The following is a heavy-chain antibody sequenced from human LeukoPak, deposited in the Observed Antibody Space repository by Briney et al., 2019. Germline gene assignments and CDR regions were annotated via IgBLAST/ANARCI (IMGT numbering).Heavy chain of an antibody. D-gene: IGHD3-10*01. Sequence: SETLSLTCTVSGGSISSGGYYWSWIRQHPGKGLEWIGYIYYSGSTYYNPSLKSRVTISVDTSKNQFSLKLSSVTAADTAVYYCTRRYGSGRKDWFDPWGQGTLVTVSS. V-gene: IGHV4-31*03. J-gene: IGHJ5*02. CDR2: IYYSGST. CDR3: TRRYGSGRKDWFDP. CDR1: GGSISSGGYY.